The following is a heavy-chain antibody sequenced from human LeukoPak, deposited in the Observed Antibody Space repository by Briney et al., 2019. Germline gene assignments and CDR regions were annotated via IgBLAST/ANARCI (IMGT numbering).Heavy chain of an antibody. CDR2: ISAYNGNT. J-gene: IGHJ6*02. Sequence: GASVKVSCKASGYTFTSYGISWVRQAPGQGLEWMGWISAYNGNTNYAQKLQGRVTMTTDTSTSTAYMELRSLRSDDAAVYYCARATKYSSGWYSYYYYGMDVWGQGTTVTVSS. CDR3: ARATKYSSGWYSYYYYGMDV. D-gene: IGHD6-19*01. CDR1: GYTFTSYG. V-gene: IGHV1-18*01.